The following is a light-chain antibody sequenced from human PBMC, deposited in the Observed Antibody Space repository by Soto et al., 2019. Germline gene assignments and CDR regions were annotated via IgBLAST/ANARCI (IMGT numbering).Light chain of an antibody. CDR2: GAS. V-gene: IGKV3-15*01. CDR1: QSVSSN. CDR3: QQYSNWPQT. J-gene: IGKJ1*01. Sequence: EIVMTQSPATLSVSPGERATLSCRASQSVSSNLAWYQQKPGQAPRLLIYGASTRATGIPARFSGSASGTEFTLTISSRRSEDFAVYYCQQYSNWPQTFGQGTKVEIK.